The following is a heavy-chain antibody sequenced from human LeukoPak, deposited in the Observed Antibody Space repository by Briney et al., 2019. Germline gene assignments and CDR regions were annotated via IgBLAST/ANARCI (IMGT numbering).Heavy chain of an antibody. CDR2: IGGSGDST. Sequence: GGSLRLSCAASGFTFINYAMSWVRQAPGKGLEWVSGIGGSGDSTHYADSVKGRFTISRDNSKNTVYLHMNSLTDGDTAVYFCAKDRTWEPAPSHFNYWGRGTLVTVSS. CDR3: AKDRTWEPAPSHFNY. J-gene: IGHJ4*02. CDR1: GFTFINYA. V-gene: IGHV3-23*01. D-gene: IGHD1-26*01.